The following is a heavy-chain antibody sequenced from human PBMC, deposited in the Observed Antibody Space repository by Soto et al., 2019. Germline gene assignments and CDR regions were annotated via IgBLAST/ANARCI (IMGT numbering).Heavy chain of an antibody. CDR2: ISSSSSYI. V-gene: IGHV3-21*01. J-gene: IGHJ6*02. Sequence: GGSLRLSCAASGFTFSSYSMNWVRQAPGKGLEWVSSISSSSSYIYYADSVKGRFTISRDNAKNSLYLQMNSLRAEDTAVYYCASLRQSMYYYYGMDVWGQGTTVTVSS. D-gene: IGHD2-8*01. CDR1: GFTFSSYS. CDR3: ASLRQSMYYYYGMDV.